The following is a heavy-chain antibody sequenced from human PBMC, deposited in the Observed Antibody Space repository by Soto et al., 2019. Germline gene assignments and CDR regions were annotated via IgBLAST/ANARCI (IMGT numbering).Heavy chain of an antibody. J-gene: IGHJ6*02. CDR3: ARVTMVRGVIIKLKHYYYYGMDV. CDR2: ISSSSSYI. Sequence: GGSLRLSCAASGFTFSSYGMNWVRQAPGKGLEWVSSISSSSSYIYYADSVKGRFTISRDNAKNSLYLQMNSLRAEDTAVYYCARVTMVRGVIIKLKHYYYYGMDVWGQGTTVTVSS. V-gene: IGHV3-21*01. D-gene: IGHD3-10*01. CDR1: GFTFSSYG.